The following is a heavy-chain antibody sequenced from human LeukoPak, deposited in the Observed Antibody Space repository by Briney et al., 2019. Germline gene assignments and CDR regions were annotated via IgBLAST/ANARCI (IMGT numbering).Heavy chain of an antibody. CDR2: INPSGGST. Sequence: GAPVKVSCKASGYTFTSYYMHWVRQAPGQGLEWMGIINPSGGSTSYAQKFQGRVTMTRDTSTSTVYMELSSLRSEDTAVYYCARDDCSGGSCLGYYYGMDGWGQGTTVTVSS. CDR1: GYTFTSYY. J-gene: IGHJ6*02. D-gene: IGHD2-15*01. CDR3: ARDDCSGGSCLGYYYGMDG. V-gene: IGHV1-46*01.